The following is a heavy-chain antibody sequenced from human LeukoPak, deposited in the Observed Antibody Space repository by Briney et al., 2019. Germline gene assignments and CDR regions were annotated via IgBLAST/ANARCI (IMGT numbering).Heavy chain of an antibody. CDR2: ISSSGSTI. CDR3: AREQQLPHYYYYYGMDV. V-gene: IGHV3-11*01. D-gene: IGHD6-13*01. CDR1: GFTFSDYY. Sequence: PGGSLRLSCAASGFTFSDYYMSWIRQPPGKGLEWVSYISSSGSTIYYADSVKGRFTISRDNAKNSLYLQMNSLRAEDTAVYYCAREQQLPHYYYYYGMDVWGQGTTVTVSS. J-gene: IGHJ6*02.